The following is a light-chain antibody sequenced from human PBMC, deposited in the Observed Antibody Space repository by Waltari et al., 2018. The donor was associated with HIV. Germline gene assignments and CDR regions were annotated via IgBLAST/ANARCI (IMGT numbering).Light chain of an antibody. CDR3: QQYNRYPYT. CDR2: EAS. CDR1: QSINNW. J-gene: IGKJ2*01. V-gene: IGKV1-5*01. Sequence: DIQMTQSPSPLSASVGERVIITCRASQSINNWLAWYQQKPGETPNLLMHEASKLESGVPSRFIGTGSGTEFTLTINGLQPDDFATYYCQQYNRYPYTFGRGPSWRSN.